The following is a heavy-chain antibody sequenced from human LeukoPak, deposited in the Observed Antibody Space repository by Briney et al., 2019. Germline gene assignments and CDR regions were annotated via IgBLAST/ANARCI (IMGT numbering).Heavy chain of an antibody. CDR2: IYHSGST. D-gene: IGHD3-16*01. CDR3: ATLGGVGGETSFDY. CDR1: GGSITSYY. V-gene: IGHV4-59*04. Sequence: SETLSLTCTISGGSITSYYWSWVRQPPGKGLEWIGYIYHSGSTYYNPSLKSRVTISVDRSKNQFSLKLSSVTAADTAVYYCATLGGVGGETSFDYWGQGTLVTVSS. J-gene: IGHJ4*02.